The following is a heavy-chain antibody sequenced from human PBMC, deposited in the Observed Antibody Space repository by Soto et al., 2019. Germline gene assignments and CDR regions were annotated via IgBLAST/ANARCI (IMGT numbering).Heavy chain of an antibody. J-gene: IGHJ6*02. V-gene: IGHV3-30-3*01. CDR3: ARDRDYADYYYGMDV. Sequence: GGSLRLSCTASGFTFSSYAMHWVRQAPGKGLEWVAVISYDGSNKYYADSVKGRFTISRDNSKNTLYLQMNSLRAEDTAVYYCARDRDYADYYYGMDVWGQGTTVTVSS. CDR1: GFTFSSYA. CDR2: ISYDGSNK. D-gene: IGHD4-17*01.